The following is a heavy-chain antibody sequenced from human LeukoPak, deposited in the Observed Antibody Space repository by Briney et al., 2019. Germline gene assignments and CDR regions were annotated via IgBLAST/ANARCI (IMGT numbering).Heavy chain of an antibody. CDR3: ATGGSGYDSFYYYGMDV. Sequence: SETLSLTCTVSGGSISSYYWSWIRQPPGKGLEWMWFIYDSGSTNYNPSLKSRVTISVDTSKNQFSLKLSSVTAADTAVYYCATGGSGYDSFYYYGMDVWGQGTTVTVSS. D-gene: IGHD5-12*01. CDR1: GGSISSYY. CDR2: IYDSGST. V-gene: IGHV4-59*01. J-gene: IGHJ6*02.